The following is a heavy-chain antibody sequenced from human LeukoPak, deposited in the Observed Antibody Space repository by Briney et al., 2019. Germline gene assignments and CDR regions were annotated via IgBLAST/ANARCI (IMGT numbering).Heavy chain of an antibody. V-gene: IGHV3-74*01. Sequence: SGGSLTLSCEASGFTFSSYWMHWVRQIPGKGLMWVSRIESNGLTLYADSVRDRFTISRDNGKNTIYLQMNSLRVDDTAIYYCAKAATYFYGSVTYDWFESWGQGTLVTVSS. J-gene: IGHJ5*01. D-gene: IGHD3-10*01. CDR3: AKAATYFYGSVTYDWFES. CDR1: GFTFSSYW. CDR2: IESNGLT.